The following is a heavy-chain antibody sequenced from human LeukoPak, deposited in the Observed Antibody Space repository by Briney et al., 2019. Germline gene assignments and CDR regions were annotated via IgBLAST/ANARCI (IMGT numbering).Heavy chain of an antibody. CDR1: GFTFDDYA. Sequence: PGRSLRLSCAASGFTFDDYAMHWVRQAPGKGLEWVSGISWNSGSIGYADSVKGRFTIPRDNAKNSLYLQMNSLRAEDTALYYCAKDPLGYYYYYGMDVWGQGTTVTVSS. CDR2: ISWNSGSI. CDR3: AKDPLGYYYYYGMDV. V-gene: IGHV3-9*01. J-gene: IGHJ6*02.